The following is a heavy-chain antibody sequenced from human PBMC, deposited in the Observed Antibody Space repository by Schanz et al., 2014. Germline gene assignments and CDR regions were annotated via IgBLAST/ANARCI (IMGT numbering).Heavy chain of an antibody. CDR1: GGSISSGSYY. CDR3: ARGGARRFPVVPDAIQGLRGHYYYYYLDV. CDR2: VYTSGST. D-gene: IGHD2-2*02. V-gene: IGHV4-61*02. J-gene: IGHJ6*03. Sequence: QVQLQESGPGLVKPSQTLSLTCSVSGGSISSGSYYWNWIRQPAGKGLEWIGRVYTSGSTNYNPSLKSRPTIPLDTSKNQFSRKLRSVTAADTAVYYCARGGARRFPVVPDAIQGLRGHYYYYYLDVWGKGTTVTASS.